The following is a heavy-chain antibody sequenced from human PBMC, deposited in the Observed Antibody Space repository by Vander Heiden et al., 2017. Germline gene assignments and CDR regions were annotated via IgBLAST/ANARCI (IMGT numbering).Heavy chain of an antibody. CDR2: IWYDGSNK. J-gene: IGHJ6*02. CDR1: GFTFSSYR. CDR3: ARCLYSYGFGFYYYGMDV. Sequence: QVQLVESGGGVVQPGRSLRLSCAASGFTFSSYRLHWVRPAPGKGLGWVAVIWYDGSNKYYADSVKGRFTISRDNSKNTLYLQMNSLRAEDTAVYYCARCLYSYGFGFYYYGMDVWGQGTTVTVSS. V-gene: IGHV3-33*01. D-gene: IGHD5-18*01.